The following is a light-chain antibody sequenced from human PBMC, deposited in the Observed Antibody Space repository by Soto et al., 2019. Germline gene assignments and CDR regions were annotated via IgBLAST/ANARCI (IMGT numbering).Light chain of an antibody. Sequence: TQSPATLSVSPGERATLSCRASQSVSSKLAWYQQKPGKAPKLLIYAASTLQSGVPSRFSGSGSGTDFTLTISSLQPEDFATYYCQQLNSYPITFGQGTRLEIK. V-gene: IGKV1-9*01. CDR3: QQLNSYPIT. J-gene: IGKJ5*01. CDR2: AAS. CDR1: QSVSSK.